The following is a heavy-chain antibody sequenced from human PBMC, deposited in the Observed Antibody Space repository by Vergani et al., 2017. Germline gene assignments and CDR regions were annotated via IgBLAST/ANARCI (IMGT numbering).Heavy chain of an antibody. CDR2: ISYDGSNK. J-gene: IGHJ4*02. V-gene: IGHV3-30*18. D-gene: IGHD6-13*01. Sequence: QVQLVESGGGVVQPGRSLRLSCAASGFTFSSYGMHWVRHAPGKGLEWVAVISYDGSNKYYADSVKGRFTISRDNSKNTLYLQMNSLRAEDTAVYYCAKEPYQQLVRDYWGQGTLVTVSS. CDR1: GFTFSSYG. CDR3: AKEPYQQLVRDY.